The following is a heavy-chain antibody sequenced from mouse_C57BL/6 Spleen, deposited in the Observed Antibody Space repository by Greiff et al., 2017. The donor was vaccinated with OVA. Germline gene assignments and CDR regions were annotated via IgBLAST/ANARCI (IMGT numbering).Heavy chain of an antibody. Sequence: EVQGVESGGGLVKPGGSLKLSCAASGFTFSSYAMSWVRQTPEKRLEWVATISDGGSYTYYPDNVKGRFTISRDNAKNNLYLHMSHLKSEDTAMYYCAREGVYYGNYDAMDYWGQGTSVTVSS. CDR2: ISDGGSYT. J-gene: IGHJ4*01. CDR1: GFTFSSYA. V-gene: IGHV5-4*01. D-gene: IGHD2-1*01. CDR3: AREGVYYGNYDAMDY.